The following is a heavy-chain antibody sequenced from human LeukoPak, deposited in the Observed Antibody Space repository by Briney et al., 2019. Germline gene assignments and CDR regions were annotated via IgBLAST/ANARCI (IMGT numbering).Heavy chain of an antibody. CDR1: GFTFSSYS. V-gene: IGHV3-21*01. CDR2: ISSSSSYI. CDR3: ARVGQWLPIDY. D-gene: IGHD6-19*01. J-gene: IGHJ4*02. Sequence: GGSLRLSCAASGFTFSSYSMNWVRPAPGKGLEWVSSISSSSSYIYYADSVKGRFTISRDNAKNSLYLQMNSLRAEDTAVYYCARVGQWLPIDYWGQGTLVTASS.